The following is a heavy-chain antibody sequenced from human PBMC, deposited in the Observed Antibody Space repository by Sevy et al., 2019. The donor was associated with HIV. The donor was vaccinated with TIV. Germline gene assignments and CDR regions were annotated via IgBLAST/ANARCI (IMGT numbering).Heavy chain of an antibody. V-gene: IGHV3-23*01. CDR2: LSFGCGKI. J-gene: IGHJ4*02. CDR1: GFAFHEYS. D-gene: IGHD2-8*01. Sequence: RLSCAASGFAFHEYSMSRIRQAPGKGLEWVATLSFGCGKINYADSVKGRFTISRDNSKNSFYLQMDNLRVEDTALYYCAREGCSRPHDYWGQGTRVTVSS. CDR3: AREGCSRPHDY.